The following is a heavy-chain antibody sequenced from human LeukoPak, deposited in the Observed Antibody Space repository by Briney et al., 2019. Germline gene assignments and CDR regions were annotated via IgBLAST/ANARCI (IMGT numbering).Heavy chain of an antibody. D-gene: IGHD2-2*01. Sequence: GGSLRLSCAASEFTFTNYAMSWVRQAPGKGLEWVSAIRASGGSPYYADSVKGRFTISRDNSMHTLYLQMNSLRVEDTAVYYCAKGASASRTYNWFDSWGQGTLVTVSS. V-gene: IGHV3-23*01. CDR2: IRASGGSP. J-gene: IGHJ5*01. CDR1: EFTFTNYA. CDR3: AKGASASRTYNWFDS.